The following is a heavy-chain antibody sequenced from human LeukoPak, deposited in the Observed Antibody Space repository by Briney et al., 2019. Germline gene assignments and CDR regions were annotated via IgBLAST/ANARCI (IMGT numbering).Heavy chain of an antibody. D-gene: IGHD6-13*01. Sequence: SETLSLTCAVYGGSFSGYYWSWIRQPPGKGLEWIGEINHSGSTNYNPSLKSRVTISVDTSKNQFSLKLSSVTAADTAVYYCARGQYPSRSWYTFGKYYYGMDVWGQGTTVTVSS. CDR2: INHSGST. CDR3: ARGQYPSRSWYTFGKYYYGMDV. V-gene: IGHV4-34*01. CDR1: GGSFSGYY. J-gene: IGHJ6*02.